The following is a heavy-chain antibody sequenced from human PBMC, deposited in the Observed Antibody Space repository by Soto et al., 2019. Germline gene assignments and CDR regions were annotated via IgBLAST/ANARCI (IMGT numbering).Heavy chain of an antibody. D-gene: IGHD2-15*01. CDR2: MNPNSGTT. CDR1: GYTFTSYD. Sequence: QVQLVQSGAEVKKPGASVKVSCKASGYTFTSYDFNWVRQATGQGLEWLGWMNPNSGTTGYAQRFQGRVTMTRNTAISTAYMELSSLRSEDTAMYYCARVACTGGRCCYDYWGQGTLVTVSS. CDR3: ARVACTGGRCCYDY. V-gene: IGHV1-8*01. J-gene: IGHJ4*02.